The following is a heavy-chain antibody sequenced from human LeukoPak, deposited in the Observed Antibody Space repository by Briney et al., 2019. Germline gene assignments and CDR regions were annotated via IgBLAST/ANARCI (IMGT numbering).Heavy chain of an antibody. CDR3: ASLGTLRS. J-gene: IGHJ5*02. CDR1: CDSVSSSSYY. Sequence: SETLSLTFTVSCDSVSSSSYYWGWIRPPPGKGLEWIGSISYSGTNYNNPSLKSRVSISIDTSKNQFSVKLTSVTAADTAMYYCASLGTLRSWGQGTLVTVSS. CDR2: ISYSGTN. D-gene: IGHD7-27*01. V-gene: IGHV4-39*01.